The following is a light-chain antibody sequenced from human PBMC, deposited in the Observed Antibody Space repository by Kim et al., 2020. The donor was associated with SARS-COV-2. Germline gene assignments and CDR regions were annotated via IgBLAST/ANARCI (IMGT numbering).Light chain of an antibody. CDR3: QEYKSDSWT. J-gene: IGKJ1*01. CDR2: DAS. CDR1: QSINIW. V-gene: IGKV1-5*01. Sequence: GDRVTITCRTSQSINIWLAWYQQKPGKAPNLLIYDASILESGVPSRFSGSGSGTQFTPTISSLQPDDFATYYCQEYKSDSWTFGQGTKVDIK.